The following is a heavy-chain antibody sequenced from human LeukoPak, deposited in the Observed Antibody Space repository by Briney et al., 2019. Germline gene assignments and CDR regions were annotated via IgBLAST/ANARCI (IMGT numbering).Heavy chain of an antibody. CDR3: ASSRGRYCSSTSCRSFDY. CDR2: IYHSGST. CDR1: GGSISSGGYS. D-gene: IGHD2-2*01. Sequence: KSSETLSLTCAVSGGSISSGGYSWSWIRQPPGKGLEWIGYIYHSGSTYYNPSLKSRVTISVDRSKNQFSLKLSSVTAADTAVYYCASSRGRYCSSTSCRSFDYWGQGTLVTVSS. J-gene: IGHJ4*02. V-gene: IGHV4-30-2*01.